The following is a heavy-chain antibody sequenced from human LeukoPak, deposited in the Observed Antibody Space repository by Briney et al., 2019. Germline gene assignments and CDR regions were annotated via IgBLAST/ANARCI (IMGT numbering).Heavy chain of an antibody. V-gene: IGHV4-34*01. J-gene: IGHJ4*02. CDR3: ARGGGSSWHGRGIDY. CDR2: INHSGST. Sequence: SETLSLTCAVYGGSFSDYYWSWIRQPPGKGLEWIGEINHSGSTDYNPSLKSRVTISVDTSKNQFSLRVSSVTAADTAVFYCARGGGSSWHGRGIDYWGQGTLVTVSS. CDR1: GGSFSDYY. D-gene: IGHD6-13*01.